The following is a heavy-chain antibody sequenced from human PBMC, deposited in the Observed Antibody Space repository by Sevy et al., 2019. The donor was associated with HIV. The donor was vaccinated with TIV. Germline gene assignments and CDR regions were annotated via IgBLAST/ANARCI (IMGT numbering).Heavy chain of an antibody. CDR3: ASHYYDSTGYYYPLDY. J-gene: IGHJ4*02. D-gene: IGHD3-22*01. Sequence: GGSLRLSCTASGFTFSNYAMYWLRQAPGKGLEWVAVISYDGNNKDYADSVKGRFTISRDNSKNTLYLQMNSLRADDTAVYYCASHYYDSTGYYYPLDYWGQGTLVTVSS. CDR2: ISYDGNNK. CDR1: GFTFSNYA. V-gene: IGHV3-30*04.